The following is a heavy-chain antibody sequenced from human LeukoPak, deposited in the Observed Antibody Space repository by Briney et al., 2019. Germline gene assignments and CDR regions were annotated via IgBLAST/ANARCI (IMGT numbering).Heavy chain of an antibody. CDR1: GFTFSSYA. J-gene: IGHJ6*03. CDR2: ISGSGGST. Sequence: PGGSLRLSCAASGFTFSSYAMSWVRQAPGKGLEWVSAISGSGGSTYYADSVKGRFTISRDNSKNTLYLQMNSLRAEDTAVYYCARGGYCSGGSCYSRAGYYYYYMDVWGKGTTVTVSS. V-gene: IGHV3-23*01. CDR3: ARGGYCSGGSCYSRAGYYYYYMDV. D-gene: IGHD2-15*01.